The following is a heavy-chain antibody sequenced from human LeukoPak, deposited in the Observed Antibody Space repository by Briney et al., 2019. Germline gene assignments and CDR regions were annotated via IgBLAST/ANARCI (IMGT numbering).Heavy chain of an antibody. Sequence: SETLSLTCAVSGGSISSGGYSWSWIRQPPGKGLEWIGYIYHSGSTYYNPSLKSRVTISVDRSKNQFSLKLSPVTAADTAVYYCARGADYDSSGYGMDVWGQGTTVTVSS. D-gene: IGHD3-22*01. CDR1: GGSISSGGYS. CDR3: ARGADYDSSGYGMDV. J-gene: IGHJ6*02. V-gene: IGHV4-30-2*01. CDR2: IYHSGST.